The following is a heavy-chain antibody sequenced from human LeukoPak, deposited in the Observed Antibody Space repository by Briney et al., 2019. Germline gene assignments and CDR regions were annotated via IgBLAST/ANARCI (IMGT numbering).Heavy chain of an antibody. CDR2: ISSRSSFI. V-gene: IGHV3-21*01. CDR1: GFTFNTYT. D-gene: IGHD4/OR15-4a*01. CDR3: ARGDYDFGS. Sequence: GGSLRLSCAASGFTFNTYTMNWVRQAPGKGLEWVSSISSRSSFIYYADSVKGRFTISRDNAKNSLCLQMNSLRADDTAVYYCARGDYDFGSWGQGTLVTVSS. J-gene: IGHJ4*02.